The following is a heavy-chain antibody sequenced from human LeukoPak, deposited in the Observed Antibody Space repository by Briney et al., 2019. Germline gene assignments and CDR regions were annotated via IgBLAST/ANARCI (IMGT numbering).Heavy chain of an antibody. CDR1: GGTFSSYA. Sequence: ASVKVSCKASGGTFSSYAISWVRQAPGQGLEWMGGIIPIFGTANYAQKFQGRVTITTDESTSTAYMELSSLRSEDTAVYYCASKADVLLESLSAFDIWGQGTMVTVSS. J-gene: IGHJ3*02. CDR2: IIPIFGTA. D-gene: IGHD3-10*01. V-gene: IGHV1-69*05. CDR3: ASKADVLLESLSAFDI.